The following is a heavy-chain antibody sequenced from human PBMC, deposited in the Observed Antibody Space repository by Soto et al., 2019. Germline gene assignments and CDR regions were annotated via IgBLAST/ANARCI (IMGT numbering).Heavy chain of an antibody. Sequence: GGSLRLSCAASGFTFSSYGMHWVRQAPGKGLEWVAVIWYDGSNKYYADSVKGRFTISRDNSKNTLYLQMNSLRAEDTAVYYCARARIMITFGGVIFDYWGQGTLVTVSS. V-gene: IGHV3-33*01. CDR3: ARARIMITFGGVIFDY. CDR2: IWYDGSNK. D-gene: IGHD3-16*01. CDR1: GFTFSSYG. J-gene: IGHJ4*02.